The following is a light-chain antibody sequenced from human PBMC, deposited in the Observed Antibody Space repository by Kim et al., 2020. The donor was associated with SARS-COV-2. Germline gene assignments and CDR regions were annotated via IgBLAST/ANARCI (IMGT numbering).Light chain of an antibody. CDR2: GAS. CDR3: QQSHSTPLLT. J-gene: IGKJ4*01. Sequence: DIQMTQSPSSLAASVGDRVTIGCRASQSISTYLNWYQQKPGKAPNLLIYGASTLQSGVPSRFSGSGSGTDFILTISSLQPEDFATYYCQQSHSTPLLTFGGGTKVDIK. V-gene: IGKV1-39*01. CDR1: QSISTY.